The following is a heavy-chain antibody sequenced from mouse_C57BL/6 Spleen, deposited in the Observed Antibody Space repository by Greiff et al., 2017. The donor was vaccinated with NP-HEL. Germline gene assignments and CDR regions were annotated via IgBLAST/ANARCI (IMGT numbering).Heavy chain of an antibody. J-gene: IGHJ3*01. CDR2: IWTGGGT. CDR3: GREGGAGAY. V-gene: IGHV2-9-1*01. CDR1: GFSLTSYA. Sequence: VQRVESGPGLVAPSQSLSITCTVSGFSLTSYAISWVRQPPGKGLEWLGVIWTGGGTNYNSALNTRLSNSKDNSKSQVFLKMNSLHTEDTDRYYCGREGGAGAYWGQGTLVTVSA.